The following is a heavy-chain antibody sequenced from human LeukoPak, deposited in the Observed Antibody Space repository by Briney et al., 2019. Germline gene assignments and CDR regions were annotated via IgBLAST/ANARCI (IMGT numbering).Heavy chain of an antibody. CDR3: ARGLALAAMVPYFDY. D-gene: IGHD5-18*01. Sequence: GGSLRLSCAASGFTFSSYEMNWVRQAPGKGLEWVSHISSSGSTIYYADSVKGRFTISRDNAKNSLYLQMNSLRAEDTAVYYCARGLALAAMVPYFDYWGQGTLVTVSS. J-gene: IGHJ4*02. V-gene: IGHV3-48*03. CDR1: GFTFSSYE. CDR2: ISSSGSTI.